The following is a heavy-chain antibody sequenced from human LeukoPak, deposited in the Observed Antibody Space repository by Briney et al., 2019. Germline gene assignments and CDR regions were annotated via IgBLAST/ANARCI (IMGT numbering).Heavy chain of an antibody. CDR1: GFAVGSNY. CDR3: ARERDGYCGGDCYYYYGMDV. Sequence: GGPLRLSCTASGFAVGSNYINWVRQAPGKGLEWVSVIHSGGNTYYAHSVKDRFTISRDNSKNTVYLQMNSLRAEDTALYYCARERDGYCGGDCYYYYGMDVWGQGTTVTVSS. D-gene: IGHD2-21*02. CDR2: IHSGGNT. V-gene: IGHV3-66*01. J-gene: IGHJ6*02.